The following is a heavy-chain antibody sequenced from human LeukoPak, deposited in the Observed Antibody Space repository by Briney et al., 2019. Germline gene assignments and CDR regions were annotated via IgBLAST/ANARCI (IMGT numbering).Heavy chain of an antibody. CDR3: ARAYGSGIFQH. CDR2: IVPILGIA. D-gene: IGHD3-10*01. CDR1: GGTFSSYT. Sequence: ASVKVSFKASGGTFSSYTISWVRQAPGQGLEWMGRIVPILGIANYAQKFQGRVTITADKSTSTAYMELSSLRSEDTAVYYCARAYGSGIFQHWGQGTLVTVSS. J-gene: IGHJ1*01. V-gene: IGHV1-69*02.